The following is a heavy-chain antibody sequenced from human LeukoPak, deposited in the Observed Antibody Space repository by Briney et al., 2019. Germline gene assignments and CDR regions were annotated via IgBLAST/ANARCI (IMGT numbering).Heavy chain of an antibody. CDR2: IIPILGIA. V-gene: IGHV1-69*04. CDR1: GGTFSSYA. Sequence: SVKVSCKASGGTFSSYAISWVRQAPGQGLEWMGRIIPILGIANYAQKFQGRVTITADKSTSTAYMELSSLRSEDTAVYYCARTLKDYDILTGYYGFDYWGQGTLVTVSS. J-gene: IGHJ4*02. CDR3: ARTLKDYDILTGYYGFDY. D-gene: IGHD3-9*01.